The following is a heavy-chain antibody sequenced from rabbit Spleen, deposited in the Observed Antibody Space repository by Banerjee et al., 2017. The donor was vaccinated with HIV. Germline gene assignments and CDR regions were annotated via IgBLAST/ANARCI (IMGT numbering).Heavy chain of an antibody. D-gene: IGHD1-1*01. Sequence: QEQLEESGGDLVKPGASLTLTCTASGFSFSSSYWICWVRQAPGKGLEWIACIYTGSSGTTYYANWAKGRFTISKTSSTTVTLQMTSLTAADTATYFCARDLGNSGGYSFKLWGPGTLVTVS. CDR3: ARDLGNSGGYSFKL. J-gene: IGHJ4*01. CDR1: GFSFSSSYW. V-gene: IGHV1S45*01. CDR2: IYTGSSGTT.